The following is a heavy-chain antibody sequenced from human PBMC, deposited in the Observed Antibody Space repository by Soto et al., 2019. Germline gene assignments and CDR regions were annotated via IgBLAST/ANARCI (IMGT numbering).Heavy chain of an antibody. CDR3: ARDFAYFDS. CDR2: VYHTGRT. J-gene: IGHJ4*02. Sequence: QLQLQESGPGLVKPSETLSLTCTVPGGSFKSGSYSWSWIRQPPGKGREWIGYVYHTGRTSYNPSLKSRVSISMDTSKNQFSLNLDSVTAADTAVYFCARDFAYFDSWGQGTLVTVSS. CDR1: GGSFKSGSYS. D-gene: IGHD3-3*01. V-gene: IGHV4-61*01.